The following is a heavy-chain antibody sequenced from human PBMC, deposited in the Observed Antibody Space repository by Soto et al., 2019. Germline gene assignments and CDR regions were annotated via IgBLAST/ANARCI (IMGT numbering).Heavy chain of an antibody. V-gene: IGHV3-15*07. D-gene: IGHD2-15*01. CDR2: IKSKTDGGTT. Sequence: GGSLRLSCAASGFTFSNAWMNWVRQAPGKGLEWVGRIKSKTDGGTTDYAAPVKGRFTISRDDSKNTLYLQMNSLKTEDTAVYYCTTGGYCSGGSCYPAYYYYYGMDVWGQGTTVTVSS. CDR3: TTGGYCSGGSCYPAYYYYYGMDV. CDR1: GFTFSNAW. J-gene: IGHJ6*02.